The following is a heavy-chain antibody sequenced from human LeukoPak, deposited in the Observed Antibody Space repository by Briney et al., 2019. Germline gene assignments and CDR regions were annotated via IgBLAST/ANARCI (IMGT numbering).Heavy chain of an antibody. V-gene: IGHV4-30-2*01. CDR3: VGNGYYALDY. D-gene: IGHD2/OR15-2a*01. J-gene: IGHJ4*02. Sequence: SQTLSLTCAVSGGSISSGGYSWSWIRQPPARGLEWIGEIYHSGGTNYNPSLKSRVTISVDKSKNHLSLKLTSVTAADTAVYFCVGNGYYALDYWGQGALVTVAS. CDR2: IYHSGGT. CDR1: GGSISSGGYS.